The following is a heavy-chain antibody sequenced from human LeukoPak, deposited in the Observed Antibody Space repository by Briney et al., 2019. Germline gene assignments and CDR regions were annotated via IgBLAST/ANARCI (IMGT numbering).Heavy chain of an antibody. CDR2: MNPNSGNA. J-gene: IGHJ4*02. CDR1: GYTFTNYD. Sequence: ASVKVSCKASGYTFTNYDINWVRQATGQGLEWMGWMNPNSGNAGNAQKFQGRVTMTRNTSISTAYMELSSLRSEDTAVYYCSRGRGGLYSGYDSDDFRGQGTLVTVSS. CDR3: SRGRGGLYSGYDSDDF. D-gene: IGHD5-12*01. V-gene: IGHV1-8*01.